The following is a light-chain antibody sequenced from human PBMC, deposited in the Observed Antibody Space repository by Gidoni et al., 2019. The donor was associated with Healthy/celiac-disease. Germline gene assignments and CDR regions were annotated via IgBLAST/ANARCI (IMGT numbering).Light chain of an antibody. CDR3: AAWDDSLNGLNWV. CDR1: SSNIGSNT. Sequence: QSVLTQQPSASGTPGQRVPISCSGSSSNIGSNTVNLYQQLPGTAPKLLIYSNNQRPSGVPDRFSGSKSGTSASLAISGLQSEDEADYYCAAWDDSLNGLNWVFGGGTKLTVL. V-gene: IGLV1-44*01. CDR2: SNN. J-gene: IGLJ3*02.